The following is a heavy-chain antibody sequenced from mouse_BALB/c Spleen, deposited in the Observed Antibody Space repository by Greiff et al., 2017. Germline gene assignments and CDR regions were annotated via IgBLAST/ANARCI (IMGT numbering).Heavy chain of an antibody. D-gene: IGHD1-1*01. J-gene: IGHJ2*01. CDR3: ARDNYGSSCDY. CDR1: GYSITSGYY. V-gene: IGHV3-6*02. CDR2: ISYDGSN. Sequence: EVKLVESGPGLVKPSQSLSLTCSVTGYSITSGYYWNWIRQFPGNKLEWMGYISYDGSNNYNPSLKNRISITRDTSKNQFFLKLNSVTTEDTATYYCARDNYGSSCDYWGQGTTLTVSS.